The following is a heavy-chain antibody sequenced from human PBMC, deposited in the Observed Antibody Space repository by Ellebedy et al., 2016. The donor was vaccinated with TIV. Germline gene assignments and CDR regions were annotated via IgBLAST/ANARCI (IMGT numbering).Heavy chain of an antibody. D-gene: IGHD3-3*01. CDR3: AGRPYYTSPGGNNWFDP. CDR1: NASISDYY. J-gene: IGHJ5*02. Sequence: SETLSLTXTVSNASISDYYWSWIRQVPGKGMEWIGYIYYSGSTNYNPSLKSRVTISVDTSKDQFSLSLDSVTAADTAVYYCAGRPYYTSPGGNNWFDPWGQGTLVTVSS. CDR2: IYYSGST. V-gene: IGHV4-59*08.